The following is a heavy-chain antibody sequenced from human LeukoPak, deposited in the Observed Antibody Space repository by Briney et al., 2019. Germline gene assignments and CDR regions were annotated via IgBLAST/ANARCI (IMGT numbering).Heavy chain of an antibody. Sequence: GGSLRLSCAASGFTFSSYGMHRVRQAPGKGLEWVAFIRYDGSNKYYADSVKGRFTISRDNSKNTLYLLMNSLRAEETAVYYGAKDGNYYDSSGYGDYWGQGTLVTVSS. V-gene: IGHV3-30*02. CDR3: AKDGNYYDSSGYGDY. J-gene: IGHJ4*02. CDR1: GFTFSSYG. D-gene: IGHD3-22*01. CDR2: IRYDGSNK.